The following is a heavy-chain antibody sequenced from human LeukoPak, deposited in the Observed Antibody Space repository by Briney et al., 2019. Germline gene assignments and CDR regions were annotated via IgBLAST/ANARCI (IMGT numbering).Heavy chain of an antibody. J-gene: IGHJ4*02. D-gene: IGHD1-20*01. V-gene: IGHV1-69*04. CDR3: ARGRGPYNTHYDY. CDR2: IIPILGIA. CDR1: GGTFSSYA. Sequence: ASVKVSCKASGGTFSSYAISWVRQAPGQGLEWMGRIIPILGIANYAQKFQGGVTITADKSTSTAYMELSSLRSEDTAVYYCARGRGPYNTHYDYWGQGTLVTVSS.